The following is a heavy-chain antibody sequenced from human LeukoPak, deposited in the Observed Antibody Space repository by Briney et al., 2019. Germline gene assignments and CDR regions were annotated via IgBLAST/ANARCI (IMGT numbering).Heavy chain of an antibody. V-gene: IGHV3-23*01. Sequence: GGSLRLSCAASGFSFSNSAMSWDRQAPGKGLEWVSGISGNSGSIYYGDSVKGRFTISRDNSKNTLYLQMNSLRAEDTAVYYCAKQINWNYVEWGQGTLVTVSA. CDR1: GFSFSNSA. CDR3: AKQINWNYVE. D-gene: IGHD1-7*01. CDR2: ISGNSGSI. J-gene: IGHJ4*02.